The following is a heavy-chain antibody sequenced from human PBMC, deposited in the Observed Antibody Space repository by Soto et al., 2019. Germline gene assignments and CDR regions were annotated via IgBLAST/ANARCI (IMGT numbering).Heavy chain of an antibody. V-gene: IGHV3-23*01. Sequence: EVPLLESGGGLVQPGGSLRLSCVASGFTFSSNAMSWVRQAPGKGLEWVSHITSGRGGGTYYADSVKGRFTISRDNAKNTLYMQMNSLRVEDTAVYYCGKGTWGAFDIWGRGTVLTVSS. D-gene: IGHD7-27*01. J-gene: IGHJ3*02. CDR2: ITSGRGGGT. CDR1: GFTFSSNA. CDR3: GKGTWGAFDI.